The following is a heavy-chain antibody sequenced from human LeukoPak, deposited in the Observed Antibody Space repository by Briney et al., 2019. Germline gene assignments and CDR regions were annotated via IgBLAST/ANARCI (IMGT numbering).Heavy chain of an antibody. CDR1: GFTFSGYW. J-gene: IGHJ4*02. CDR2: INLDGSVK. CDR3: ATSDDSSGSD. V-gene: IGHV3-7*01. D-gene: IGHD3-22*01. Sequence: PGGSQRLSCAASGFTFSGYWMSWVRQAPGKGLEWVANINLDGSVKHYVDSAKGRFTISRDNAKNSLYLQMNSLRAEDMALYYCATSDDSSGSDWGQGTLVTVSS.